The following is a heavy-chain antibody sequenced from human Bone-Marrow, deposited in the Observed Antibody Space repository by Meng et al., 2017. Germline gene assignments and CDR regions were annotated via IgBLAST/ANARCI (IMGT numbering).Heavy chain of an antibody. V-gene: IGHV1-18*01. CDR2: ISPYNGDT. CDR1: GYSFTSYN. D-gene: IGHD3-22*01. Sequence: ASVKVSCKASGYSFTSYNINWVRQAPGQGLEWMGWISPYNGDTKYAEKFQGRVTMTTDTSTTTVYMELSSLRSDETAVYYCATNGEITMTPYYYYYGMDVWGQGTTVTVSS. CDR3: ATNGEITMTPYYYYYGMDV. J-gene: IGHJ6*02.